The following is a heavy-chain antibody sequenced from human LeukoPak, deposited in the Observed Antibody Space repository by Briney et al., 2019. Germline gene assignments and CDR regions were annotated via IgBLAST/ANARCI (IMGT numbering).Heavy chain of an antibody. CDR1: GGSFSGYY. Sequence: SETLSLTCAVYGGSFSGYYWSWIRQPPGKGLEWIGEINHSGSTNYNPSLKSRVTISVDTSKNQFSLRLSSVTAADTAVYYCARVISWFDPWGQGTLVTVSS. J-gene: IGHJ5*02. CDR2: INHSGST. CDR3: ARVISWFDP. V-gene: IGHV4-34*01.